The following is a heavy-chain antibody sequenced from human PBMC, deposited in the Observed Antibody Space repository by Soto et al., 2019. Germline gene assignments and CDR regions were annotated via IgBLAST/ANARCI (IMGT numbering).Heavy chain of an antibody. V-gene: IGHV3-66*01. CDR2: IYSTNNT. Sequence: EVQLVESGGGLVQAGGSLRLSCAASGFTVSGNYMAWVRQAPGKGLEWVSIIYSTNNTYYADFVKGRFPMSRDNSKNTMWLQMNSLRAEDTAVYYCARASIVSTMGGWLDPWGQGARVIVSS. D-gene: IGHD5-12*01. J-gene: IGHJ5*02. CDR3: ARASIVSTMGGWLDP. CDR1: GFTVSGNY.